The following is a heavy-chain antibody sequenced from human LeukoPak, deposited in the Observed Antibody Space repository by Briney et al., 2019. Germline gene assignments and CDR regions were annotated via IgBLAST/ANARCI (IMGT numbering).Heavy chain of an antibody. D-gene: IGHD3-16*01. CDR1: GGSISSGGYY. V-gene: IGHV4-61*08. J-gene: IGHJ4*02. Sequence: PSETLSLTCTVSGGSISSGGYYWSWIRQHPGKGLEWIGYIYYSGSTNYNPSLKSRVTISVDTSKNQFSLKLSSVTAADTATYYCARETRLTGFFGGLGFNYWGQGTLVTVSS. CDR3: ARETRLTGFFGGLGFNY. CDR2: IYYSGST.